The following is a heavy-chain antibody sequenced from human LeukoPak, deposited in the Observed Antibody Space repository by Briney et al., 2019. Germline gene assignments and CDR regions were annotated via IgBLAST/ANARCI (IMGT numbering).Heavy chain of an antibody. Sequence: RGESLQISCQGSGYRFNSYCIGWVRQLSGKGLEWMGMIYPAGSDTRYSPSFQGQVTISVDKSIDTTYLQWSSLKASDTAMYYCARHKRPDYYDSSGYYYYHYMDVWGKGTTVTVSS. D-gene: IGHD3-22*01. CDR3: ARHKRPDYYDSSGYYYYHYMDV. J-gene: IGHJ6*03. CDR1: GYRFNSYC. CDR2: IYPAGSDT. V-gene: IGHV5-51*01.